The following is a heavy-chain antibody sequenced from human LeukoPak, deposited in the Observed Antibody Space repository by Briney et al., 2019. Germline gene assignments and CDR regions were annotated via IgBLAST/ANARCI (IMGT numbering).Heavy chain of an antibody. J-gene: IGHJ3*02. Sequence: PGGSLRLSCAASGFTFSSYSMNWVRQAPGKGLEWIGEINHSGSTNYNPSLKSRVTISVDTSKNQFSLKLGSVTAADTAVYYCAKDRGYYDSVGYGFDIWGQGTMVTVSS. CDR1: GFTFSSYS. CDR2: INHSGST. CDR3: AKDRGYYDSVGYGFDI. V-gene: IGHV4-34*01. D-gene: IGHD3-22*01.